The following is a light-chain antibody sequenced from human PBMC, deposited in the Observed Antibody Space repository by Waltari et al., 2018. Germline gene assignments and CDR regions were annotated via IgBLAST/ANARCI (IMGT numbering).Light chain of an antibody. J-gene: IGKJ3*01. V-gene: IGKV3-20*01. CDR3: QQYGSSPFT. Sequence: EIVLTQSPGTLSLSPGERATLPCRASQSVSSNYLAWYQQKPGQAPRLPIYGASSRATGIPDRFSGSGSGTDFTLTISRLEPEDFAVYYCQQYGSSPFTFGPGTKVVIK. CDR1: QSVSSNY. CDR2: GAS.